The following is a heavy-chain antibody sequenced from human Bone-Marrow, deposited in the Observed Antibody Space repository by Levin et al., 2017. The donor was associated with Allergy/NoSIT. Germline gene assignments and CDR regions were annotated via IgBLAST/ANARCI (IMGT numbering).Heavy chain of an antibody. D-gene: IGHD3-3*01. V-gene: IGHV3-23*01. CDR2: ISANGGIT. Sequence: LSLTCADSGFTFSSYAMSWVRQAPGKGLEWVSGISANGGITYYADSVKGRFTLSRDKSNNTLYLQMRGLRAEDTAVYYCAKEAQVEDFWSGYYIFGGFDYWGRGTPVTVSS. CDR3: AKEAQVEDFWSGYYIFGGFDY. J-gene: IGHJ4*02. CDR1: GFTFSSYA.